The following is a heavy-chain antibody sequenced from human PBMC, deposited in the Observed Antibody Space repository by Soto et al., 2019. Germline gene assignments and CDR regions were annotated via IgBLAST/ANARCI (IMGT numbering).Heavy chain of an antibody. D-gene: IGHD3-22*01. Sequence: QVQLAESGGGVVQPGRSLTITCAASGFTLGTYGMHWVRQALGKGLDWVAVISNDGGDKYYSDSVMGRFTISRDNSKNTLFLQMNSLRAEDTAFYFCAKEFFDSSGFYPSLDALDIWGQGTVVTVSS. CDR3: AKEFFDSSGFYPSLDALDI. CDR2: ISNDGGDK. CDR1: GFTLGTYG. V-gene: IGHV3-30*18. J-gene: IGHJ3*02.